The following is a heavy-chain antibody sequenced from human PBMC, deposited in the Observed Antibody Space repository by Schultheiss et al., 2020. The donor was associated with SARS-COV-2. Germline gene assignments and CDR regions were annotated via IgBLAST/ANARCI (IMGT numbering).Heavy chain of an antibody. V-gene: IGHV3-21*01. CDR2: ISSSSSYI. CDR3: ARDRDNWNDYYYGMDV. Sequence: GGSLRLSCAASGFTFSSYGMHWVRQAPGKGLEWVSSISSSSSYIYYADSVKGRFTISRDNAKNSLYLQMNSLRAEDTAVYYCARDRDNWNDYYYGMDVWGQGTTVTVSS. D-gene: IGHD1-20*01. CDR1: GFTFSSYG. J-gene: IGHJ6*02.